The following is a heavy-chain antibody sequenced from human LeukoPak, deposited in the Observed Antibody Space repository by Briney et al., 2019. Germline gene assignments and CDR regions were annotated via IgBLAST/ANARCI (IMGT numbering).Heavy chain of an antibody. Sequence: GGSLRLSCAASGFTFSSYGMHWVRQAPGKGLAWVAVISYDGSNKYYADSVKGRFTTSRDIAKNSLYLQMNSLRAEDTAVYYCARCPIVGVYSGVDYWGQGTLVTVSS. D-gene: IGHD1-26*01. J-gene: IGHJ4*02. V-gene: IGHV3-30*03. CDR2: ISYDGSNK. CDR3: ARCPIVGVYSGVDY. CDR1: GFTFSSYG.